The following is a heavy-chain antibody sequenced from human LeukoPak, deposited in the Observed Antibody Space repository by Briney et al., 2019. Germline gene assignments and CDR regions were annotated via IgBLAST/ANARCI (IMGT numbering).Heavy chain of an antibody. D-gene: IGHD3-10*01. V-gene: IGHV3-74*01. CDR2: INSDGSTT. CDR3: ARERGNYLRY. Sequence: GGSLRLSCAASGFTFSNYWMHWVRQAPGKGLVWVSRINSDGSTTSYADSAKGRFTISRDNAKNSLYLQMNSLRVEDTAVYYCARERGNYLRYWGQGTLVTVSS. CDR1: GFTFSNYW. J-gene: IGHJ4*02.